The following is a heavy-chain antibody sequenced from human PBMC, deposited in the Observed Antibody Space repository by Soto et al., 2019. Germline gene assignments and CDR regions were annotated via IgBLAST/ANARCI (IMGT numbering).Heavy chain of an antibody. J-gene: IGHJ4*02. CDR2: ISASSNYI. CDR3: ASTGHLLDPRAY. V-gene: IGHV3-21*01. CDR1: GFTFRNFG. Sequence: EVQLVESGGGLVKPGGSLRLSCAASGFTFRNFGMNWVRQAPGKGLEWVSSISASSNYIHYGDSVKGRFTISRDNASNAMFLQMSSLRAEDAAVYYCASTGHLLDPRAYWGLGTLLIVSS. D-gene: IGHD1-1*01.